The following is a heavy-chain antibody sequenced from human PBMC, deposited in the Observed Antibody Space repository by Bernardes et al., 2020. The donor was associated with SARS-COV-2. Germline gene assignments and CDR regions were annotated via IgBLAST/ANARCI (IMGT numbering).Heavy chain of an antibody. Sequence: GGSLRLSCAASGFTFSSYAMSWVRQAPGKGLEWVSSISGSGGSTYYADSVKGRFTISRDNSKNTLYLQMNSLRAEDTAVYYCAKDQRITMIVVVITFFDYWGQRTLVTVSS. CDR1: GFTFSSYA. D-gene: IGHD3-22*01. CDR3: AKDQRITMIVVVITFFDY. V-gene: IGHV3-23*01. CDR2: ISGSGGST. J-gene: IGHJ4*02.